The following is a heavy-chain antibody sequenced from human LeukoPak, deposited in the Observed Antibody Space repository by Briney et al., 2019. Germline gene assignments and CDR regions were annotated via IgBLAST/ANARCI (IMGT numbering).Heavy chain of an antibody. J-gene: IGHJ4*02. Sequence: PGGSLRLSCAASGFTLSSYAMSWVRQAPGKGLEWVSAISGSGGSTYYADSVKGRFTISRDNSKNTLYLQMNSLRAEDTAVYYCAKDEGYCSSTSCYTQGDYWGQGTLVTVSS. CDR3: AKDEGYCSSTSCYTQGDY. V-gene: IGHV3-23*01. CDR2: ISGSGGST. CDR1: GFTLSSYA. D-gene: IGHD2-2*02.